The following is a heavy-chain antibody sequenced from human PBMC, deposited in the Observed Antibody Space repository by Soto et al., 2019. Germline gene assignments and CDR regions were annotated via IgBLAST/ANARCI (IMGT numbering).Heavy chain of an antibody. CDR2: IKGDGSET. Sequence: PGGALRLFCAASGFTVSSYWMHWVRQAPGKGLVWVSRIKGDGSETNYADSVKGRFTISRDNAKNTLYLQLNSLRAEDTAVYYCLRGNSGYGNFDYWGPVTRVTGS. V-gene: IGHV3-74*01. CDR1: GFTVSSYW. J-gene: IGHJ4*02. CDR3: LRGNSGYGNFDY. D-gene: IGHD5-12*01.